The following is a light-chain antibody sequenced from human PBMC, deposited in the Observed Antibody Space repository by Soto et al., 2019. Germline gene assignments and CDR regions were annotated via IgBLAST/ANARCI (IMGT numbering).Light chain of an antibody. J-gene: IGKJ1*01. V-gene: IGKV3-20*01. CDR3: QQYGSSPT. CDR2: DVS. Sequence: EIVLTQSPGTLSLSPGERATLSCRSSQSVSSSYXAWYQQKPGQAPRLLIYDVSSRATGIPDRFSGSGSGTDFTLTISXLXPEDFAVYYCQQYGSSPTFGQGTKVEIK. CDR1: QSVSSSY.